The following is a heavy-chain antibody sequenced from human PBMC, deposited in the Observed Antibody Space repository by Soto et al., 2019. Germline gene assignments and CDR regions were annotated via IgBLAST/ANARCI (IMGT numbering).Heavy chain of an antibody. CDR1: GFTFSNYA. Sequence: EVQLLESGGGLVQPGGSLRLSCAASGFTFSNYAMSWVRQAPGKGLEWVSGISWNSGSIGYADSVKGRFTISRDNAKNSLYLQMNSLRAEDTALYYCAKDGYSSGWYNWFDPWGQGTLVTVSS. CDR3: AKDGYSSGWYNWFDP. V-gene: IGHV3-9*01. CDR2: ISWNSGSI. D-gene: IGHD6-19*01. J-gene: IGHJ5*02.